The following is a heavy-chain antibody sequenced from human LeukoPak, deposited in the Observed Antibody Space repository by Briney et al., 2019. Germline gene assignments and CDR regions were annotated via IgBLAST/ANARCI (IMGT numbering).Heavy chain of an antibody. Sequence: SETLSLTCTVSGGSINSANYYWGWLRQPPGKGLEWIGSIYYSETTYDNPSLKSRVTISIETSKNQFSLKLSSVTAADTAVYYCAREGSTSCFDYWGQGTLVTVSS. CDR3: AREGSTSCFDY. CDR1: GGSINSANYY. J-gene: IGHJ4*02. V-gene: IGHV4-39*02. D-gene: IGHD2-2*01. CDR2: IYYSETT.